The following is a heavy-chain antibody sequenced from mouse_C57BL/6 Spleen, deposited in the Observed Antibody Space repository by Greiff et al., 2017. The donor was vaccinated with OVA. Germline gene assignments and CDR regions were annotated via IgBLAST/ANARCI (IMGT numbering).Heavy chain of an antibody. CDR1: GFTFSSYA. Sequence: EVHLVESGGGLVKPGGSLKLSCAASGFTFSSYAMSWVRQTPEKRLEWVATISDGGSYTYYPANVKGRFTISRDNAKNNLYLQMSHLKSEDTAMYYCARDGGYYGSSYLFDYWGQGTTLTVSS. V-gene: IGHV5-4*01. J-gene: IGHJ2*01. CDR3: ARDGGYYGSSYLFDY. D-gene: IGHD1-1*01. CDR2: ISDGGSYT.